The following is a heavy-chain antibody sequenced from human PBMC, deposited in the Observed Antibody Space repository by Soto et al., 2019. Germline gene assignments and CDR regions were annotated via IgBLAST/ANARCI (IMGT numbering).Heavy chain of an antibody. V-gene: IGHV3-30-3*02. J-gene: IGHJ4*02. CDR2: ISYDGRNT. CDR3: AKGPSRYSANYWGASDY. D-gene: IGHD1-26*01. CDR1: QLAFSNYA. Sequence: PGGSLRLSCVAPQLAFSNYAMHWVRQAPGKGLEWVAFISYDGRNTFLADSVKGRFTISRDNSKNTLYLQMNSLRPEDTALYFCAKGPSRYSANYWGASDYWGQGTLVTVSS.